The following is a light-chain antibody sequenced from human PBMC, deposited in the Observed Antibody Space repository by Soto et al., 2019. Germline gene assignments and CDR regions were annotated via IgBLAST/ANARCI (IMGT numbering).Light chain of an antibody. CDR1: RNIWTY. J-gene: IGKJ2*02. Sequence: DVQMTQSPSSLSASVGDRVTITCRASRNIWTYLNWYQQKAGKAPSLLIYDASTLQAGVPSRFSGSGSGTDFSLTISSVQPEDFASYYCQQSFFMPRTFGQGTKLDIK. CDR2: DAS. CDR3: QQSFFMPRT. V-gene: IGKV1-39*01.